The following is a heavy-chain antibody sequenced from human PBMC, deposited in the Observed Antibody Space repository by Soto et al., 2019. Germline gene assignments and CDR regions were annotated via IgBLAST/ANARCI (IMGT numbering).Heavy chain of an antibody. Sequence: SETLSLTCAVSGGSISSGNFCWSWVRQHPVKGLEWTGHIYNTGNTDYNPSLESRASISLDTSQMHFSLKVTSVTAADTAVYYCARGGLRFLDWGPLGMDVWGQGTTVTVS. V-gene: IGHV4-31*11. D-gene: IGHD3-3*01. J-gene: IGHJ6*02. CDR3: ARGGLRFLDWGPLGMDV. CDR2: IYNTGNT. CDR1: GGSISSGNFC.